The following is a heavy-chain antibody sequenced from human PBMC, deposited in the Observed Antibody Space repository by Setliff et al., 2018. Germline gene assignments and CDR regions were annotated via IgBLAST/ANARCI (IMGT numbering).Heavy chain of an antibody. J-gene: IGHJ6*02. CDR1: GFTFSSYS. Sequence: GSLRLSCAASGFTFSSYSTNWVRQAPGKGLEWVSSISSSSSYIYYADSVKGRFTISRDNAKNSLYLQMNSLRAEDTAVYYCARSKFGGIYYYYGMDVWGQGTTVTVSS. V-gene: IGHV3-21*01. CDR2: ISSSSSYI. CDR3: ARSKFGGIYYYYGMDV. D-gene: IGHD3-16*01.